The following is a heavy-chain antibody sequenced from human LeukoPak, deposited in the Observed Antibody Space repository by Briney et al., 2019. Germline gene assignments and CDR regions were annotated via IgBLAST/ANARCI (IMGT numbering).Heavy chain of an antibody. CDR2: MNPNSGNT. Sequence: ASVKVSCKASGYTFTGYYMHWVRQAPGQGLEWMGWMNPNSGNTGYAQKFQGRVTITRNTSISTAYMELSSLRSEDTAVYYCARGHSSTPFDYWGQGTLVTVSS. V-gene: IGHV1-8*03. CDR1: GYTFTGYY. CDR3: ARGHSSTPFDY. J-gene: IGHJ4*02. D-gene: IGHD6-13*01.